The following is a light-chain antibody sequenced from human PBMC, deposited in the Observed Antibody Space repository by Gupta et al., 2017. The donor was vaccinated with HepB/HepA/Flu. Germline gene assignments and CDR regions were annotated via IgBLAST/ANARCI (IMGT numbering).Light chain of an antibody. CDR2: QDL. CDR3: QTWDSSAEV. CDR1: KLGDKY. Sequence: SYDLTQPPSVSVSPGQTANSAGSGDKLGDKYVSWYQLKPGQSPVLVISQDLKRPSGIPERFSGSNSGSTATLTSSETQAMDEADYYCQTWDSSAEVFGGGTKLTVL. J-gene: IGLJ3*02. V-gene: IGLV3-1*01.